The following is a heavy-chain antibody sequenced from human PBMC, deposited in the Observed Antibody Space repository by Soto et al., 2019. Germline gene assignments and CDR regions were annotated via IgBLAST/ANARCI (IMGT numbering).Heavy chain of an antibody. Sequence: QVQLQESGPGLVKPSQTLSLTCTVSGGSVSSSGYYWSWIRQHPGKGLEWVGYIYYSGSTYYNPSLKSRVTISVDTSKNQFSLKLSSVTAADTAVYYCARRITISLGNWFDPWGQGTLVTVSS. J-gene: IGHJ5*02. CDR1: GGSVSSSGYY. CDR3: ARRITISLGNWFDP. D-gene: IGHD3-9*01. CDR2: IYYSGST. V-gene: IGHV4-31*03.